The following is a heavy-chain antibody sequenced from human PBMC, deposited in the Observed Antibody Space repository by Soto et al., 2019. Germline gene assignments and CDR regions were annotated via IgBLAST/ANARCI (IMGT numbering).Heavy chain of an antibody. D-gene: IGHD3-22*01. V-gene: IGHV3-74*01. CDR1: GFTFSTYW. CDR3: AAGGSGYYAN. Sequence: EVQLVESGGALVQPGGSLRLSCVASGFTFSTYWMHWVRQAPGKGLLWVSRIKTDGTYATYADSVKGRFTISRDNAKNTLYLQRNSLRVEDAAVYYCAAGGSGYYANWGQGTLVSVSS. J-gene: IGHJ4*02. CDR2: IKTDGTYA.